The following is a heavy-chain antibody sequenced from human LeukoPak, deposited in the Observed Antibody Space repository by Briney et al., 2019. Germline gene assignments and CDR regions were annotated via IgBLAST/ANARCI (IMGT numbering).Heavy chain of an antibody. CDR1: GFTFSGYS. CDR2: ISSGSSTI. D-gene: IGHD6-13*01. Sequence: GGSLSLSCAASGFTFSGYSMNWVRQAPGRGLEWVSYISSGSSTIFYADSVKGRFTISRDNAQNSLYLQMNSLRAEDTAVYYCATHPYAIAAAGVPWGQGTLVTVSS. J-gene: IGHJ4*02. CDR3: ATHPYAIAAAGVP. V-gene: IGHV3-48*04.